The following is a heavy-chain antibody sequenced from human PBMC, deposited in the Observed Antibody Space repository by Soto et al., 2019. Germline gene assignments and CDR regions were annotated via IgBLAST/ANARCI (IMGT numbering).Heavy chain of an antibody. CDR1: GYTFTNYY. CDR3: AREPNESYYFDY. CDR2: IRPSGGRT. Sequence: QVHLVQSGAEVKKPGASVKVSCKASGYTFTNYYIHWVRQAPGQGLEWLGIIRPSGGRTEYAQRFQGRVTMTRDTSTSTLYMALTSLTSEDTAVYYCAREPNESYYFDYWGQGTLVTVSS. J-gene: IGHJ4*02. D-gene: IGHD5-18*01. V-gene: IGHV1-46*01.